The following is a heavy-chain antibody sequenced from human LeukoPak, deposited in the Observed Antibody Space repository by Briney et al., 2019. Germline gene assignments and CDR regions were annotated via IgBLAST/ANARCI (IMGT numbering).Heavy chain of an antibody. CDR2: ISAYNGNT. J-gene: IGHJ4*02. D-gene: IGHD1-1*01. CDR1: GYTFTSYG. CDR3: ARDSTGTDNFDY. V-gene: IGHV1-18*01. Sequence: ASVRVSCKASGYTFTSYGISWVRQAPGQGLEWMGWISAYNGNTNYAQRLQGRVTMTTDTSTSTAYMELRSLRSDDTAVYYCARDSTGTDNFDYWGQGTLVTVSS.